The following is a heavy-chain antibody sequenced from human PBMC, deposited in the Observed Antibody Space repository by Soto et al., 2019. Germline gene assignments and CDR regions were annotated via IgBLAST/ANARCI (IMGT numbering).Heavy chain of an antibody. Sequence: SVKVSCKASAGTFSSYAISWVRQAPGQGLEWMGGIIPIFGTANYAQKFQGRVTITADESTSTAYMELSSLRSEDTAVYYCARGPIAARLWYYYYGMDVWGQGTTVTVSS. V-gene: IGHV1-69*13. CDR2: IIPIFGTA. J-gene: IGHJ6*02. CDR3: ARGPIAARLWYYYYGMDV. CDR1: AGTFSSYA. D-gene: IGHD6-6*01.